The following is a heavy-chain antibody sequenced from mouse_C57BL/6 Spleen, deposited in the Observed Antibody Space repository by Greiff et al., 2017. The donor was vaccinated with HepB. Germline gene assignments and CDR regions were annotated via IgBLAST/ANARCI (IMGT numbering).Heavy chain of an antibody. J-gene: IGHJ4*01. CDR3: AIGNDYDVGAMDY. D-gene: IGHD2-4*01. CDR1: GYTFTSYW. Sequence: QVQLQQPGAELVKPGASVKVSCKASGYTFTSYWMHWVKQRPGQGLEWIGRIHPSDSDTNYNQKFKGKATLTVDKSSSTAYMQISSLTSEDSAVYYCAIGNDYDVGAMDYWGQGTSVTVSS. V-gene: IGHV1-74*01. CDR2: IHPSDSDT.